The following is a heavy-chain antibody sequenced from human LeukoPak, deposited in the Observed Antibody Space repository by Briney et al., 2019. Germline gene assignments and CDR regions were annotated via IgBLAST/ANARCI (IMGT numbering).Heavy chain of an antibody. D-gene: IGHD4-17*01. CDR3: ARLDYGDSLTLDP. Sequence: SETLSLTCTVSGYSISSGYYWGWIRQPPGKGLEWIGYIYYSGSTNYNPSLKSRVTISVDTSKNQFSLKLSSVTAADTAVYYCARLDYGDSLTLDPWGQGTLVTVSS. J-gene: IGHJ5*02. V-gene: IGHV4-61*01. CDR2: IYYSGST. CDR1: GYSISSGYY.